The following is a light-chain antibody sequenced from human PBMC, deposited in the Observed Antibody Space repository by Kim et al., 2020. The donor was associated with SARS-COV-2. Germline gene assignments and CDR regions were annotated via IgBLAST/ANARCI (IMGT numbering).Light chain of an antibody. Sequence: ASVGDVVTITRRASQAISNYLAWYQQKPGEVPKVVIYGASALHSGVPSRFSGSGSGTDFTLTISSLQPEDVATYFCQQYDSAPWTFGQGTKVDIK. CDR2: GAS. V-gene: IGKV1-27*01. CDR3: QQYDSAPWT. CDR1: QAISNY. J-gene: IGKJ1*01.